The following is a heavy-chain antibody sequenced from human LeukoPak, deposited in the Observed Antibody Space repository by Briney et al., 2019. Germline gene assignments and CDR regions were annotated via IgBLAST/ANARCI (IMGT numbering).Heavy chain of an antibody. CDR2: INSDGSIT. V-gene: IGHV3-74*01. CDR1: GFTFSSHW. CDR3: ARENWYLDY. Sequence: GGSLRLSCAASGFTFSSHWMHWVRQAPGKGLMWVSRINSDGSITNYADSVKGRFTISRDNAKNTLYLQMNSLRAEDTAVYYCARENWYLDYWGQGTLVTVSS. D-gene: IGHD1-1*01. J-gene: IGHJ4*02.